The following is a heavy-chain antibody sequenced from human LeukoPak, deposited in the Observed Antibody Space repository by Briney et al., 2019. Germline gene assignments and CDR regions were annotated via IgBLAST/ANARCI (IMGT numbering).Heavy chain of an antibody. J-gene: IGHJ4*02. D-gene: IGHD3-10*01. CDR3: ARLYGFGESHAV. Sequence: SETLSLTCAVYGGSFSGYYWSWIRQPPGKGLEWIGEIKHSGSTNYNPSLKSRVTISVDTSKNQFSLKLSSVTAADTAVYYCARLYGFGESHAVWGQGTLVTVSS. CDR1: GGSFSGYY. V-gene: IGHV4-34*01. CDR2: IKHSGST.